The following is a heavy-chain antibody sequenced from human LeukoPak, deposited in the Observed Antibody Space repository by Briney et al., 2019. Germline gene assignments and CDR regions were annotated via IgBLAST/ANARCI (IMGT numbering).Heavy chain of an antibody. J-gene: IGHJ3*02. V-gene: IGHV1-69*04. CDR2: ISVILDTA. Sequence: ASVKVSCKASGGTFSSYAISWVRQAPGQGLEWMGRISVILDTANYAQEFQGRVTIIADISTSTSYMELSSLRSEDTAVYYCARDQGIGDASDIWGQGTMVTVSS. CDR1: GGTFSSYA. CDR3: ARDQGIGDASDI.